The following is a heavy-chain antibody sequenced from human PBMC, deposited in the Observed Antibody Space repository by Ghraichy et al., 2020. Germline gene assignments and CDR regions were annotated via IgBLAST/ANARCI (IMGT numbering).Heavy chain of an antibody. J-gene: IGHJ4*02. D-gene: IGHD3-9*01. CDR2: ISAYTGNT. V-gene: IGHV1-18*04. Sequence: ASVKVSCKASGYTFTSYGINWVRQAPVQGLEWMGCISAYTGNTNYSQKLPVRVSMPPDTSTSTAYMELSGLLSDDTAVYYCERVDILTALYYFDDWGQGTPGTVSS. CDR3: ERVDILTALYYFDD. CDR1: GYTFTSYG.